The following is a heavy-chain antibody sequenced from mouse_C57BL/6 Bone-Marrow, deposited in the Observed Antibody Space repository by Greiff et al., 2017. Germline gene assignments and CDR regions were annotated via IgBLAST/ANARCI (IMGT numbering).Heavy chain of an antibody. J-gene: IGHJ1*03. V-gene: IGHV14-4*01. Sequence: VQLQQSGAELVRPGASVKLSCTASGFNIKDDYMHWEKQRPEQGLEWIGWIDPENGDTEYASKFQGKATITADTPSNTAYLQLSSLTSEDTAVYYCTTITTVVYWYFDVWGTGNTVTVSS. CDR2: IDPENGDT. D-gene: IGHD1-1*01. CDR1: GFNIKDDY. CDR3: TTITTVVYWYFDV.